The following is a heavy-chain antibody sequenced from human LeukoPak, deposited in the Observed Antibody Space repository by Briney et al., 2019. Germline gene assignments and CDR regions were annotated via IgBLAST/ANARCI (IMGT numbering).Heavy chain of an antibody. D-gene: IGHD3-3*01. CDR3: AKDKTIFGVVIIGSFDY. CDR2: ISWNSGSI. CDR1: GFTFDDYA. V-gene: IGHV3-9*01. J-gene: IGHJ4*02. Sequence: GGSLRLSCAASGFTFDDYAMHWVRQAPGKGPEWVSGISWNSGSIGYADSVKGRFTISRDNAKNSLYLQMNSLRAEDTALYYCAKDKTIFGVVIIGSFDYWGQGTLVTVSS.